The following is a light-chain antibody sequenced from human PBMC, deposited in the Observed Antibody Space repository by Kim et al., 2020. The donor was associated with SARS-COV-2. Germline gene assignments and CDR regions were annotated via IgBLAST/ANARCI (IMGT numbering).Light chain of an antibody. CDR2: VNSDGSH. Sequence: SVKLTCTLSSGNSIYAIAWHQQQPEKGSCNLMRVNSDGSHRKEDGIPDRFSGSSAGAERYLTISSLQYEDEAYYYCQTWGTGIRMFGGGTQLTVL. CDR3: QTWGTGIRM. V-gene: IGLV4-69*01. J-gene: IGLJ3*02. CDR1: SGNSIYA.